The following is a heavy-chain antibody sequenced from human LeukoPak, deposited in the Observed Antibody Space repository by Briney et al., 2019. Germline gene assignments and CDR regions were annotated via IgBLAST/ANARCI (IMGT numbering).Heavy chain of an antibody. J-gene: IGHJ4*02. CDR3: TKDGGSGSYYSPSHFDY. CDR1: GFTFDDYA. CDR2: ISWNSGSI. D-gene: IGHD3-10*01. Sequence: GRSPRISCAASGFTFDDYAMHWVRQAPGKGLEWVSGISWNSGSIGYADSVKGRFTISRDNAKNSLYLQMNSLRAEDMALYYCTKDGGSGSYYSPSHFDYWGQGTLVTVSS. V-gene: IGHV3-9*03.